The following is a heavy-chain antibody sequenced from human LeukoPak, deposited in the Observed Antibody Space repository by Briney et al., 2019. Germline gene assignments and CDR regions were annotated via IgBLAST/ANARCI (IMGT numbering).Heavy chain of an antibody. V-gene: IGHV4-59*01. D-gene: IGHD4-17*01. CDR1: GGSISSYY. J-gene: IGHJ4*02. Sequence: SETLSLTCTVSGGSISSYYWSWIRQPPGKGLEWIGYIYYSGSTNYNPPLKSRVTISVDTSKNQFSLKLSSVTAADTAVYYCARVATRTVSPRAPGYFDYWGQGTLVTVSS. CDR2: IYYSGST. CDR3: ARVATRTVSPRAPGYFDY.